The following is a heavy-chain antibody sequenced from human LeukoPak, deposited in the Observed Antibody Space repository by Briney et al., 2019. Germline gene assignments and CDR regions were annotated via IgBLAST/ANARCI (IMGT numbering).Heavy chain of an antibody. CDR3: ARLVDTPVIRGYYFDP. Sequence: PSETLSLTCTVSGVSVSSGSYYWSWIRQPAGKGLEWIGRIYISGGTYYNSSLRGRVTMSIDTSKNQFSLTLTSVTAADTAVYYCARLVDTPVIRGYYFDPWGQGTLVTVSS. J-gene: IGHJ5*02. CDR1: GVSVSSGSYY. V-gene: IGHV4-61*02. D-gene: IGHD3-22*01. CDR2: IYISGGT.